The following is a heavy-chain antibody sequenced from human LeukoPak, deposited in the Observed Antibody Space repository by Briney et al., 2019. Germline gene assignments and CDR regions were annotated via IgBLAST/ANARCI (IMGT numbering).Heavy chain of an antibody. V-gene: IGHV1-69*05. CDR2: ITVMSGTA. Sequence: SVKVSCKAPGGTFISYAIAWLRQAPGQGLEWMGRITVMSGTANYAQKFQDRVTIATDESTSTAYMEVSSLRSEDTAVYFCATELRGYSFGYDSWGQGTLVTVSS. CDR3: ATELRGYSFGYDS. CDR1: GGTFISYA. D-gene: IGHD5-18*01. J-gene: IGHJ5*01.